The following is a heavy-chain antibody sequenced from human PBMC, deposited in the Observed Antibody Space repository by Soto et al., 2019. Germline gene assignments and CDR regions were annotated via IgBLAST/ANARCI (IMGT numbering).Heavy chain of an antibody. D-gene: IGHD2-2*01. CDR3: AKDYSRYCSSTSCSHFDY. V-gene: IGHV3-30*18. CDR2: ISYDGSNK. Sequence: QPGGSLRLSCAASGFTFSSYGMHWVRQAPGKGLEWVAVISYDGSNKYYADSVKGRFTISRDNSKNTLYLQMNSLRAEDTAVYYCAKDYSRYCSSTSCSHFDYWGQGTLVTVSS. CDR1: GFTFSSYG. J-gene: IGHJ4*02.